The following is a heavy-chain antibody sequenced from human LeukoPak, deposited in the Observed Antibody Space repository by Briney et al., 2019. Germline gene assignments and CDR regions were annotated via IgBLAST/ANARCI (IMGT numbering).Heavy chain of an antibody. CDR3: ARDVAPLWGNYGMDV. V-gene: IGHV3-30-3*01. D-gene: IGHD3-10*01. CDR1: GFTFSSYA. Sequence: GGSLRLSCAASGFTFSSYAMHWVRQAPGKGLEWVAVISYDGSNKYYADSVKGRFTISRDNSKNTLYLQMNSLRAEDTAVYYCARDVAPLWGNYGMDVWGQGTTVTVSS. CDR2: ISYDGSNK. J-gene: IGHJ6*02.